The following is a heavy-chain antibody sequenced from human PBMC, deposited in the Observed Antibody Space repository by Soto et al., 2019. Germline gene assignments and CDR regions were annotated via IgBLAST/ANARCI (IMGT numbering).Heavy chain of an antibody. D-gene: IGHD6-6*01. J-gene: IGHJ6*02. V-gene: IGHV4-31*03. Sequence: QVQLQESGPGLVKPSQTLSLTCTVSGGSISSGGYFWSWIRQHPGKGLEWIGFIYYSGSTYYNPSIKSRGTISVDTYKNQFSRKLSSVTAADTAVYYCAREGAAPYYYYGMDVWGQGTTVTVSS. CDR2: IYYSGST. CDR3: AREGAAPYYYYGMDV. CDR1: GGSISSGGYF.